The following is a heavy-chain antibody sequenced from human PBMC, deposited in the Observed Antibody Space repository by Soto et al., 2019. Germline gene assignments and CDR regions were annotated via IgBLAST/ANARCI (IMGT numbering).Heavy chain of an antibody. Sequence: VQLVESGGGVVQPGRSLRLSCADSRFTFSDYAMHWVRQAPGKGLEWVAVVSHDGRNTHYADSVKGRFTISRDSSKNTVSLEMTSLGAEDTAVYYCAKGGRQWLVTSDFNYWGQGALVTVSS. CDR2: VSHDGRNT. D-gene: IGHD6-19*01. J-gene: IGHJ4*02. CDR3: AKGGRQWLVTSDFNY. V-gene: IGHV3-30*18. CDR1: RFTFSDYA.